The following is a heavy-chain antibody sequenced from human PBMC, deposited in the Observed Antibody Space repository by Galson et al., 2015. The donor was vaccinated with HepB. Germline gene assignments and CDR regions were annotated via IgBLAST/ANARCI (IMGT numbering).Heavy chain of an antibody. Sequence: LRLSCAASGFTFSNYWMSWVRQPPGKGLEWIGSVYYSGNTNYNPSLKSRVTISVDTSKKQFSLRLTSVTAADTAVYYCARQTTLWFGELSVPAYFDLWGRGTLVTVSA. CDR2: VYYSGNT. CDR3: ARQTTLWFGELSVPAYFDL. V-gene: IGHV4-59*08. J-gene: IGHJ2*01. CDR1: GFTFSNYW. D-gene: IGHD3-10*01.